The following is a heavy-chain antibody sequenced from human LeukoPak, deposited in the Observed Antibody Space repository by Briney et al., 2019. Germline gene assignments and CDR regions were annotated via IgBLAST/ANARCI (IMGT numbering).Heavy chain of an antibody. Sequence: ASVKVSCKASGGTFSSYAISWVRQAPGQGLEWMGRIIPIFGIANYAQKFQGRVTITADKCTSTAYMELSSLRSEDTAVYYCATHLAYCGGDCYFDPWGQGTLVTVSS. CDR2: IIPIFGIA. CDR3: ATHLAYCGGDCYFDP. J-gene: IGHJ5*02. V-gene: IGHV1-69*04. CDR1: GGTFSSYA. D-gene: IGHD2-21*02.